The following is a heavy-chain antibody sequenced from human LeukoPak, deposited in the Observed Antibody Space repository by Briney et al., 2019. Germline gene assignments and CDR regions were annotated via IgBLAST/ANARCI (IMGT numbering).Heavy chain of an antibody. CDR2: IYHSGST. CDR3: ARGPPGGAPHY. J-gene: IGHJ4*02. Sequence: SETLSLTCTVSGGSISSGGYYWSWIRQPPGKGLEWIGYIYHSGSTYYNPSLKSRVTISVDRSKNQFSLKLSSVTAADTAVYYCARGPPGGAPHYWGQGTLVAVSS. V-gene: IGHV4-30-2*01. D-gene: IGHD1-26*01. CDR1: GGSISSGGYY.